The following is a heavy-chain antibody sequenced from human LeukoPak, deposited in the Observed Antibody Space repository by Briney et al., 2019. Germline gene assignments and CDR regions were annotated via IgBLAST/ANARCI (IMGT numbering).Heavy chain of an antibody. Sequence: PGGSLRLSCAASGLSFQSYWMSWVRQAPGKGLEWVANIKKDGREKYYVDSVKGRFTISRDNAKNSLYLQMNSLRAEDTAVYYCARDRISGSYYSSDYWGQGTLVTVSS. V-gene: IGHV3-7*01. D-gene: IGHD1-26*01. CDR1: GLSFQSYW. CDR2: IKKDGREK. J-gene: IGHJ4*02. CDR3: ARDRISGSYYSSDY.